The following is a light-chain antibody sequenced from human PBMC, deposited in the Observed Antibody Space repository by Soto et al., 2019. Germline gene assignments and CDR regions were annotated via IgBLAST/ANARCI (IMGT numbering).Light chain of an antibody. CDR2: EVS. CDR1: TIDVGGYNY. CDR3: TSYAGTNNPYV. V-gene: IGLV2-8*01. J-gene: IGLJ1*01. Sequence: QSVLTQPPSASGSPGQSVTISCTGTTIDVGGYNYVSWYQQHPGKAPRLMIYEVSKRPSGVPDRFSGSESGNTASLTVSGLLAEDEADYYCTSYAGTNNPYVLGIGTKVTVL.